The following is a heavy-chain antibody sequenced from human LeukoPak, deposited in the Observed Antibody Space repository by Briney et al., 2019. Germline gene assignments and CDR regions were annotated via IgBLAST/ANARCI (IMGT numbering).Heavy chain of an antibody. D-gene: IGHD3-9*01. J-gene: IGHJ5*02. CDR2: IIPIFGTA. CDR1: GGTFSSYA. V-gene: IGHV1-69*05. CDR3: ARVVSLTGYPGDWFDP. Sequence: ASVTVSCKASGGTFSSYAISWVRQAPGQGLEWMGGIIPIFGTANYAQKFQGRVTITTDVSTSTAYMELSSLRSEDTAVYYCARVVSLTGYPGDWFDPWGQGTLVTVSS.